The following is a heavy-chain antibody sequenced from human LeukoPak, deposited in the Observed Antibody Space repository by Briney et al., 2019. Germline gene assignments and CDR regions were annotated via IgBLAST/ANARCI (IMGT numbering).Heavy chain of an antibody. CDR1: GGSISSYY. CDR2: MFYSGSS. Sequence: SETLSLTCTVSGGSISSYYWTWIRQPPGKGLEWIGYMFYSGSSNYNPSLRSRVTISVDTSKNQISLKLSSVTAADTAVYYCARFNRNSSGWIDYWGQGTLVSVSS. J-gene: IGHJ4*02. CDR3: ARFNRNSSGWIDY. D-gene: IGHD6-19*01. V-gene: IGHV4-59*01.